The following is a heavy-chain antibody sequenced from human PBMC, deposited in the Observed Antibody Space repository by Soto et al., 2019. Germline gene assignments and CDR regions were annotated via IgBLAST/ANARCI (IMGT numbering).Heavy chain of an antibody. D-gene: IGHD4-17*01. V-gene: IGHV3-23*01. CDR1: GFTFSSYA. J-gene: IGHJ4*02. CDR3: AKDFTRGSTDYGDYGFDY. CDR2: ISGSGGST. Sequence: GGSLRLSCAASGFTFSSYAMSWVRQAPGKGLEWVSAISGSGGSTYYADSVKGRFTISRDNSKNTLYLQMNSLRAEDTAVYYCAKDFTRGSTDYGDYGFDYWGQGTLVTVSS.